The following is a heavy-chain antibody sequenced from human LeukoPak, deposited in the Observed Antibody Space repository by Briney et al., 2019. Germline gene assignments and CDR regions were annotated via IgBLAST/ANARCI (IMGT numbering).Heavy chain of an antibody. CDR2: IYYSGST. D-gene: IGHD3-3*01. Sequence: SETLSLTCTVSGGSISSNSYYWGWIRQPPGKGLEWIGSIYYSGSTYYNPSLKSRVTISVDTSKNQFSLKLSSVTAADTAVYYCARGLRFLEWLLPHWFDPWGQGTLVIVSS. J-gene: IGHJ5*02. CDR1: GGSISSNSYY. V-gene: IGHV4-39*07. CDR3: ARGLRFLEWLLPHWFDP.